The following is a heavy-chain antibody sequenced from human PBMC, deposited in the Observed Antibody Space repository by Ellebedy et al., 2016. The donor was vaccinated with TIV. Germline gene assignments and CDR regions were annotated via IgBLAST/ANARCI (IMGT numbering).Heavy chain of an antibody. D-gene: IGHD6-19*01. CDR3: AGARGYSSAYHDY. V-gene: IGHV4-34*01. CDR2: INHSGST. Sequence: MPSETLSLTCAVYGGSFSGNYWSWLRQSPGKGLEWIGDINHSGSTNSNPSLQSRVTLSVDKSKNQFSLRVTSVTAADSGVYFRAGARGYSSAYHDYWGQGGLVTVSS. J-gene: IGHJ4*02. CDR1: GGSFSGNY.